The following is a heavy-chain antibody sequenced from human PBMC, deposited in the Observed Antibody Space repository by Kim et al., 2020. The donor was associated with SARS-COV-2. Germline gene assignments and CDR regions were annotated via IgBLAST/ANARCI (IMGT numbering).Heavy chain of an antibody. D-gene: IGHD3-3*01. J-gene: IGHJ4*01. CDR3: ARARVGIFGVGTHFDY. CDR2: IYYSGST. CDR1: GGSISSYY. V-gene: IGHV4-59*13. Sequence: SETLSLTCTVSGGSISSYYWSWIRQPPGKGLEWIGYIYYSGSTNHNPSLKSRVTISVDTSKNQFSLKLSSVTAADTAVYYCARARVGIFGVGTHFDYWG.